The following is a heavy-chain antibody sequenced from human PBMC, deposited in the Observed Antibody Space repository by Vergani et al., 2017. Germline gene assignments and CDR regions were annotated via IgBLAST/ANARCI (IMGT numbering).Heavy chain of an antibody. V-gene: IGHV3-33*08. CDR2: IWYDGSNK. CDR1: GFTFSSYG. J-gene: IGHJ4*02. CDR3: ARAGDSGSTTGDY. Sequence: VQLVESGGGLVKPGGSLRLSCAASGFTFSSYGMHWVRQAPGKGLEWVAVIWYDGSNKYYADSVKGRFTISRDNSKNTLYLQMNSLRAEDTAVYYCARAGDSGSTTGDYWGQGTLVTVSS. D-gene: IGHD1-26*01.